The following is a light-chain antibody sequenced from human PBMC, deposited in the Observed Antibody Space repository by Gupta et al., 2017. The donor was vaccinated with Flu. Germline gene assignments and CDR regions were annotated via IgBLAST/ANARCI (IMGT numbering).Light chain of an antibody. CDR1: QSRVHSDGNTY. V-gene: IGKV2-24*01. CDR3: RQEKQFPHT. J-gene: IGKJ1*01. Sequence: IVLTQPPLSSPVTLGQPASLSCTSSQSRVHSDGNTYLSWLHQRPGQPPRPLIYKSSNRGSGVPDRFSGSGAGTHFTLKISRGEAEDVGIYYCRQEKQFPHTFGQGTKVEVK. CDR2: KSS.